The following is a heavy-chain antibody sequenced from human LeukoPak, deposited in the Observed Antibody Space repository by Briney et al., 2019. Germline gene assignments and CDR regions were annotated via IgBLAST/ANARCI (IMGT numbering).Heavy chain of an antibody. CDR1: GDPISNSY. J-gene: IGHJ3*02. CDR2: IHYSGST. Sequence: SETLSLTCTVSGDPISNSYWSWIRQPPEKGLEWIGYIHYSGSTNYNPSLKSRVTMSVDTSKNQFSLKLNSVTAADTAVYYCARESSGSSGAFDIWGQGTMVTVSS. CDR3: ARESSGSSGAFDI. D-gene: IGHD1-26*01. V-gene: IGHV4-59*01.